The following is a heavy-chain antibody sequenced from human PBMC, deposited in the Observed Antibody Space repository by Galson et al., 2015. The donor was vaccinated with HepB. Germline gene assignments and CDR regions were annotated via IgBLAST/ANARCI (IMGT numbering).Heavy chain of an antibody. CDR1: GFTFSSYS. D-gene: IGHD3-16*01. J-gene: IGHJ4*02. Sequence: SLRLSCAASGFTFSSYSMNWVRQAPGKGLEWVSYISSSSSTIYYADSVKGRFTISRDNAKNSLYLQMNSLRAEDTAVYYCARADSFLRGGVTTWDYWGQGTLVTVSS. CDR3: ARADSFLRGGVTTWDY. V-gene: IGHV3-48*04. CDR2: ISSSSSTI.